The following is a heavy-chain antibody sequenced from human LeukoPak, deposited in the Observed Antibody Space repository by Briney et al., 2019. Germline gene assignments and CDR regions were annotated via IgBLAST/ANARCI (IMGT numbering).Heavy chain of an antibody. V-gene: IGHV1-8*01. CDR2: MNPNSGNT. Sequence: ASVKVSCKASGYTFTSYDINWVRQATGQGLEWMGWMNPNSGNTGYAQKFQGRVTMTRNTSISTAYMELSSLRSEDTAVYYCARVPTKYSGYDYIPFDYWGQGTLVTVSS. CDR1: GYTFTSYD. CDR3: ARVPTKYSGYDYIPFDY. J-gene: IGHJ4*02. D-gene: IGHD5-12*01.